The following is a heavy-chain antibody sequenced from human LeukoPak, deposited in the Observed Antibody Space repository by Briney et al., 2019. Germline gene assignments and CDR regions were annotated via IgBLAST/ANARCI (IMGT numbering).Heavy chain of an antibody. V-gene: IGHV4-34*01. J-gene: IGHJ4*02. D-gene: IGHD1-26*01. CDR3: ARLGGSYYPRPPDY. CDR1: GGSFSGYY. CDR2: IYYSGST. Sequence: PSETLSLTCAVYGGSFSGYYWSWIRQPPGKGLEWIGSIYYSGSTYYNPSLKSRVTISVDTSKNQFSLKLSSVTAADTAVYYCARLGGSYYPRPPDYWGQGTLVTVSS.